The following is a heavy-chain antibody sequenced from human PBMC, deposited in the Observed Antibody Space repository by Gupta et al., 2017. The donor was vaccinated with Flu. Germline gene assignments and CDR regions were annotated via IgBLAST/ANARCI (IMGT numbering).Heavy chain of an antibody. CDR2: INHSGST. D-gene: IGHD4-23*01. J-gene: IGHJ4*02. V-gene: IGHV4-34*01. CDR1: GGSFSGYY. Sequence: QVQLQQWGAGLLKPSETLSLTCAVYGGSFSGYYWSWIRQPPGKGLEWIGEINHSGSTNYNPSLKSRVTISVDTSKNQFSLKLSSVTAADTAVYYCARCWGGFGGNLAGFDYWGQGTLVTVSS. CDR3: ARCWGGFGGNLAGFDY.